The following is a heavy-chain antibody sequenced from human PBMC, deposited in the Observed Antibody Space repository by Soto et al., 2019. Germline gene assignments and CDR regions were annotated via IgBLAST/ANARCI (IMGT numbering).Heavy chain of an antibody. D-gene: IGHD6-25*01. V-gene: IGHV1-8*01. CDR1: GYTFTSYN. J-gene: IGHJ4*02. CDR3: ARGRKFSSVQIAY. Sequence: QVQLVQSGAEVKKPGASVKVSCKASGYTFTSYNINWVRQAPGQGLEWMGWMNPNSGNTDYAQKFQGRVTMTRKTSITTAYLELSSLRSEDTAVYFCARGRKFSSVQIAYWGQGTLVTVSS. CDR2: MNPNSGNT.